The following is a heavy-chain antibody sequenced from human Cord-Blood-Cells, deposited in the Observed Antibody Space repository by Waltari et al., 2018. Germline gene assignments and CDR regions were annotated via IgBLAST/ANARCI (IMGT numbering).Heavy chain of an antibody. CDR2: ISYDGSNK. CDR3: AREFMVQGVVNY. D-gene: IGHD3-10*01. V-gene: IGHV3-30-3*01. Sequence: QVQLVESGGGVVQPGRSLSLSCAASGFTFSSYAMHCVRQAPGKGLEWGVVISYDGSNKYYADSVKGRFTISRDNSKNTLYLQMNSLRAEDTAVYYCAREFMVQGVVNYWGQGTLVTISS. J-gene: IGHJ4*02. CDR1: GFTFSSYA.